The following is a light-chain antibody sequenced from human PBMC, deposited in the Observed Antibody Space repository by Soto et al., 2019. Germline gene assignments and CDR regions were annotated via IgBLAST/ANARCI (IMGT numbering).Light chain of an antibody. J-gene: IGKJ1*01. CDR3: MHGSRWWT. CDR1: HSLVDRAGKTY. V-gene: IGKV2-30*01. CDR2: KVP. Sequence: DIVMTQSPLSLPVTLGQPASIYCRSSHSLVDRAGKTYLTWLYQRPGQPPSRLIYKVPNRDSGGPDKFSGSGSCADFALRISRVESEGVGVYYCMHGSRWWTFGQGTRVEVK.